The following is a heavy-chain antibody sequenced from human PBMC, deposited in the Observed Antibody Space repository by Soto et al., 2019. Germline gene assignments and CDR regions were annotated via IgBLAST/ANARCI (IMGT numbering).Heavy chain of an antibody. Sequence: QVQLVESGGGVVQPGRSLRLSCAASGFTFSSYGMHWVRQAPGKGLEWVAVIWYDGSNKYYADSVKGRFTISRDNSKNPLYLQMNSLRAEDTAVYYCARDSYLGYSSSWYQRIYYYYGMDVWGQGTTVTVSS. CDR2: IWYDGSNK. CDR1: GFTFSSYG. V-gene: IGHV3-33*01. J-gene: IGHJ6*02. CDR3: ARDSYLGYSSSWYQRIYYYYGMDV. D-gene: IGHD6-13*01.